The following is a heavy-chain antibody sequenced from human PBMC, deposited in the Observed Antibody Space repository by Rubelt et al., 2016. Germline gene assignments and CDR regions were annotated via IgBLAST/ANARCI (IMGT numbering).Heavy chain of an antibody. V-gene: IGHV2-5*02. J-gene: IGHJ4*02. CDR1: GFSLTTNGVG. CDR2: IYWDGDK. CDR3: AHRAAAGPFDY. Sequence: QITLKESGPTLVKPTQTLTLTCSFSGFSLTTNGVGVGWIRQPPGKALEWVAIIYWDGDKRYSPSLKTRLTLSKDTSKSQVVITMTNAGPVDTATYYCAHRAAAGPFDYWGQGTLVTVSS. D-gene: IGHD6-13*01.